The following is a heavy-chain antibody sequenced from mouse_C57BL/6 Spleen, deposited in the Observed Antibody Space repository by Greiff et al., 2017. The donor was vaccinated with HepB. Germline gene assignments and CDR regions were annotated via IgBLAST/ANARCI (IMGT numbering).Heavy chain of an antibody. CDR3: ARHNYSNGWFAY. Sequence: EVQVVESGGGLVQPGGSLKLSCAASGFTFSDYGMAWVRQAPRKGPEWVAFISNLAYSIYYADTVTGRFTISRENAKNTLYLEMSSLRSEDTAMYYCARHNYSNGWFAYWGQGTLVTVSA. V-gene: IGHV5-15*01. J-gene: IGHJ3*01. D-gene: IGHD2-5*01. CDR1: GFTFSDYG. CDR2: ISNLAYSI.